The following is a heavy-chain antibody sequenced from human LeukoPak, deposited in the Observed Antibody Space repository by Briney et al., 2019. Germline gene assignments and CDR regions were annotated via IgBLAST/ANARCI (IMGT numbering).Heavy chain of an antibody. V-gene: IGHV3-23*01. D-gene: IGHD3-3*01. J-gene: IGHJ4*02. CDR2: LNDASNII. CDR3: AKDAGIFPVWYFDY. Sequence: GGSLRLSCAASGFPFSIYAMSWVRQAPGKGLEWVATLNDASNIIYYADSVKGRFTISRDNSKNTVYLQMNSLRADGTAVYYCAKDAGIFPVWYFDYWGQGTLVTVSS. CDR1: GFPFSIYA.